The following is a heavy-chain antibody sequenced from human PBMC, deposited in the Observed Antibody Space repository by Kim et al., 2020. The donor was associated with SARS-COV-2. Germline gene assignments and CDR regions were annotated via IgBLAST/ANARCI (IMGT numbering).Heavy chain of an antibody. J-gene: IGHJ6*02. CDR2: INHSGST. D-gene: IGHD3-10*01. CDR1: GGSFSGYY. Sequence: SETLSLTCAVYGGSFSGYYWSWIRQPPGKGLEWIGEINHSGSTNYNPSLKSRVTISVDTSKNQFSLKLSSVTAADTAVDYCARSRGVLWFGELLWLDYGMDVWGQGTTVTVSS. CDR3: ARSRGVLWFGELLWLDYGMDV. V-gene: IGHV4-34*01.